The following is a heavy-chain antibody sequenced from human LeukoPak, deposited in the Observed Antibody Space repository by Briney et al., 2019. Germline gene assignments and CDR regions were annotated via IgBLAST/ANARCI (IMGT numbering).Heavy chain of an antibody. Sequence: GGSLRLTCAASGFTFSNYWMSWVRQAPGKGLEWVANINQDGSEKYYVGSVKGRFTISRDNAKNSLYLQMNSLSAEDTAVYYCARGYRLNWGQGALVTVSS. V-gene: IGHV3-7*01. D-gene: IGHD3-16*01. CDR2: INQDGSEK. J-gene: IGHJ1*01. CDR1: GFTFSNYW. CDR3: ARGYRLN.